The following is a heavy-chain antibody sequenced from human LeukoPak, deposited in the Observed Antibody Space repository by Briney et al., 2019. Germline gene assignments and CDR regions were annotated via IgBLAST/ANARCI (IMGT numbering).Heavy chain of an antibody. Sequence: SETLSLTCTVSGGSISSYYWSWIRQSPGEGLEWIGYIYYSGSTNYNPSLKSRVTISVDTSKKQFSLKLSSVTAADTVVYYCAAGQWPSFDLWGQGSLVTVSS. J-gene: IGHJ4*02. D-gene: IGHD6-19*01. CDR2: IYYSGST. CDR3: AAGQWPSFDL. V-gene: IGHV4-59*08. CDR1: GGSISSYY.